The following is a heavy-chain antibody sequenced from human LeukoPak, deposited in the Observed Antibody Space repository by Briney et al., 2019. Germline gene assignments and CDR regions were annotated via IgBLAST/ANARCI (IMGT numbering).Heavy chain of an antibody. D-gene: IGHD3-22*01. J-gene: IGHJ3*02. Sequence: ASVKVSCKASGYTFTDYFVHWVRQAPGQGLEWMGWISAYIGNTNYAQKLQGRVTMTTDTSTSTAYMELSSLRSEDTAVYYCSADKTHYYATSGDYCPLNAFDILGEGTMGSVSS. CDR3: SADKTHYYATSGDYCPLNAFDI. CDR1: GYTFTDYF. V-gene: IGHV1-18*04. CDR2: ISAYIGNT.